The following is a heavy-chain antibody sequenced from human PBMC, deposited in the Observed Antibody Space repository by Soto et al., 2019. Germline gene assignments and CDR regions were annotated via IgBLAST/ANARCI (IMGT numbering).Heavy chain of an antibody. Sequence: QVHLVQSGAEVKKPGASVKVYCKGSGYAFTTYGITWVRQAPGQGLEWMGWISAHNGNTNYAQKLQGRVTVTRDTPTSTADMEMRSLRSDDTAVYYCARGRYGDYWGQGALVTVSS. CDR2: ISAHNGNT. J-gene: IGHJ4*02. CDR3: ARGRYGDY. D-gene: IGHD1-1*01. CDR1: GYAFTTYG. V-gene: IGHV1-18*01.